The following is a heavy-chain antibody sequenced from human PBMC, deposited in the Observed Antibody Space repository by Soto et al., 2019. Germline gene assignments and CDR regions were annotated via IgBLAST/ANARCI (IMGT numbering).Heavy chain of an antibody. J-gene: IGHJ4*02. D-gene: IGHD2-8*01. CDR1: GGSISSYY. V-gene: IGHV4-59*08. CDR3: ARGLSTRGYARAIGY. Sequence: SETLSLTCTVSGGSISSYYWSWIRQPPGKGLEWIGYIYYSGSTNYNPSLKSRVTISVDTSKNQFSLKLSSVTAADTAVYYCARGLSTRGYARAIGYWGQGTLVTVSS. CDR2: IYYSGST.